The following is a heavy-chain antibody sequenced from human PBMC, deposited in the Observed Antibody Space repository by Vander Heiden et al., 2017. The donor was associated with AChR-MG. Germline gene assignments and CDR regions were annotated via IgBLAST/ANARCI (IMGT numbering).Heavy chain of an antibody. CDR2: IYYSGST. D-gene: IGHD5-18*01. J-gene: IGHJ5*02. CDR3: ARGGGYSYGFPWFDP. CDR1: GGSISSYY. V-gene: IGHV4-59*01. Sequence: QVQLPESGPGLVKPSETLSLTCTVSGGSISSYYWSWIRQPPGKGLEWIGYIYYSGSTNYNPSLKGGVTISVDTSKNRFSLKLSSVTAADTAVYYWARGGGYSYGFPWFDPWGQGTLVTVSS.